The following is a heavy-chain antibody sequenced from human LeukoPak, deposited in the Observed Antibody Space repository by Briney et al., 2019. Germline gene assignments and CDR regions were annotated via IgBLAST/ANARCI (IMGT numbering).Heavy chain of an antibody. CDR1: GGSISSGGYY. D-gene: IGHD4-17*01. J-gene: IGHJ4*02. CDR3: ARSSTEMYFDH. Sequence: PSETLSLTCTVSGGSISSGGYYWSWIRQHPGKGLEWIGYIYYSGSTYYNPSLKSRVTISVDTSKNQFSLKLSSVTAADTAVYYCARSSTEMYFDHWGQGTLVTVSS. V-gene: IGHV4-31*03. CDR2: IYYSGST.